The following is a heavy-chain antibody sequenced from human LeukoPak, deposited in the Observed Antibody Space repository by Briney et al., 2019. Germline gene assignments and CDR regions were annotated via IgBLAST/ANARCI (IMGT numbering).Heavy chain of an antibody. D-gene: IGHD1-26*01. CDR2: ISAYNGNT. CDR3: ARDRGFVRSWYFDY. J-gene: IGHJ4*02. V-gene: IGHV1-18*01. Sequence: ASVKVSCKASGYTFTGYYIHWVRQAPGQGLEWMGWISAYNGNTNYAQKLQGRVTMTTDTSTSTAYMELRSLRSDDTAVYYCARDRGFVRSWYFDYWGQGTLVTVSS. CDR1: GYTFTGYY.